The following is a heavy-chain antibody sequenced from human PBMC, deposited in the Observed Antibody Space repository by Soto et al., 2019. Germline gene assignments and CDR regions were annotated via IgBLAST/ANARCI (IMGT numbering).Heavy chain of an antibody. CDR3: ARAPPLTGDYYYYYGMDV. J-gene: IGHJ6*02. D-gene: IGHD3-9*01. CDR2: IGTAGDT. V-gene: IGHV3-13*01. Sequence: GGSLRLSCAASGFTFSSYDMHWVRQATGKGLEWVSAIGTAGDTYYPGSVKGRFTISRENAKNSLYLQMNSLRAGDTAVYYCARAPPLTGDYYYYYGMDVWGQGTTVTVSS. CDR1: GFTFSSYD.